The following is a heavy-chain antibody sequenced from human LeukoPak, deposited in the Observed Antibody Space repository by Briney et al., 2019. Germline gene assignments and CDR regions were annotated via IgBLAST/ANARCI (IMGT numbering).Heavy chain of an antibody. D-gene: IGHD3/OR15-3a*01. CDR1: GGSISSYY. V-gene: IGHV4-59*01. CDR2: IYFSGST. CDR3: ARIADSFWFDY. Sequence: SETLSLTCTVSGGSISSYYWSWIRQPPGKGLEWIGYIYFSGSTNYNPSLKSRVTISVDTSKNQFSLKLSSVTAADTAVYYCARIADSFWFDYWGQGTLVTVSS. J-gene: IGHJ4*02.